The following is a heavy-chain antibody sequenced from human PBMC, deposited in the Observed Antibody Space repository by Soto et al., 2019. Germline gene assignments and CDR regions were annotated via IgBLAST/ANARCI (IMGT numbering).Heavy chain of an antibody. D-gene: IGHD3-10*02. CDR2: MSYDGSDT. CDR1: GFIFSNTG. Sequence: GGSLRLSCVGSGFIFSNTGMHWVRQTPGKGLEWVAFMSYDGSDTFYADSVKGRFTISRDNSKNTLFLHMSNLRAEDTAMYYCTIVRVADSVLDHWGQGTMDPVSP. J-gene: IGHJ4*02. CDR3: TIVRVADSVLDH. V-gene: IGHV3-30*02.